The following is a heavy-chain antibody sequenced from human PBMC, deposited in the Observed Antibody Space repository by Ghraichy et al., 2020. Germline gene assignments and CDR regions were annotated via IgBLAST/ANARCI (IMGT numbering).Heavy chain of an antibody. D-gene: IGHD6-13*01. CDR1: GFTFSSYE. V-gene: IGHV3-48*03. CDR3: ARERGDIAAAGLFDY. Sequence: GWSLRLSCAASGFTFSSYEMNWVRQAPGKGLEWVSYISSSGSTIYYADSVKGRFTISRDNAKNSLYLQMNSLRAEDTAVYYCARERGDIAAAGLFDYWGQGTLVTVSS. J-gene: IGHJ4*02. CDR2: ISSSGSTI.